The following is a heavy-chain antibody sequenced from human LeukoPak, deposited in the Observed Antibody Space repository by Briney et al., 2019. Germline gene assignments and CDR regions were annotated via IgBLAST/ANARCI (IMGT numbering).Heavy chain of an antibody. Sequence: SGTLSLTCAVYGGSFSGYYWSWIRQPPGKGLEWIGEINHSGSTNYNPSLKSRVTISVDTSKNQFSLKLSSVTAADTAVYYCAGEKTDILTPPGDNWFDPWGQGTLVTVSS. CDR3: AGEKTDILTPPGDNWFDP. D-gene: IGHD3-9*01. CDR1: GGSFSGYY. V-gene: IGHV4-34*01. CDR2: INHSGST. J-gene: IGHJ5*02.